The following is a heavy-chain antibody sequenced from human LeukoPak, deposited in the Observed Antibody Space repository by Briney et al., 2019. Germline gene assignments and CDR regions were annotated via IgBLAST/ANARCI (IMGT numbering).Heavy chain of an antibody. V-gene: IGHV3-9*01. J-gene: IGHJ6*02. CDR2: ISKNSGNI. CDR1: GFTFDDYA. CDR3: AKDTSNGDSFRQYFYYGLDV. D-gene: IGHD2-21*02. Sequence: GGSLRLSCAASGFTFDDYAMHWVRQAPGKGLEWVSGISKNSGNIGYVDSVKGRFTISRDNAKKSLYLQMHSLRAEDTGLYFCAKDTSNGDSFRQYFYYGLDVWGRGTTVTVSS.